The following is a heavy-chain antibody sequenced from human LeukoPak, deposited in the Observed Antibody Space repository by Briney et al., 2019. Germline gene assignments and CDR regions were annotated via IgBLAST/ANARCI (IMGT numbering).Heavy chain of an antibody. CDR1: GFTFSNYG. V-gene: IGHV3-53*01. J-gene: IGHJ4*02. D-gene: IGHD1-26*01. Sequence: GGSLRVSCAASGFTFSNYGMTWVRQAPGKGLEWVSFIYSGGSTYYADSVKGRFTISSDNSKNTLYLQMNSLRVEDTAVYYCARVGEGAAKDWGQGTLVTVSS. CDR3: ARVGEGAAKD. CDR2: IYSGGST.